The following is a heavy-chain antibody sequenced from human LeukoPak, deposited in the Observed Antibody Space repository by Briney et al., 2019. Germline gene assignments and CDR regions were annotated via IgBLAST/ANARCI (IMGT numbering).Heavy chain of an antibody. V-gene: IGHV1-69*05. Sequence: SVKVSCKASGGTFSNYAISWVRQAPGQGLEWMGGIIPIFGTANYAQKFQGRVTITTDASTTTAYMELSSLRSEDTAVYYCARAIGGNYQPGRYFDYWGQGTLVTVSS. CDR3: ARAIGGNYQPGRYFDY. D-gene: IGHD3-16*01. CDR2: IIPIFGTA. CDR1: GGTFSNYA. J-gene: IGHJ4*02.